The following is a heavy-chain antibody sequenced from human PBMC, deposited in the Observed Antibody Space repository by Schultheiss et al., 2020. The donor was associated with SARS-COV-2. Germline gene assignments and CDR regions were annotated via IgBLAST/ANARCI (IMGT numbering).Heavy chain of an antibody. Sequence: ASVKVSCKASGYTFTSYGISWVRQAPGQGLEWMGWINPNSGGTNYAQKFQGRVTMTRDTSISTAYMELSRLRSDDTAVYYCARVPGPAAYNDAFDIWGQGTMVTVSS. CDR2: INPNSGGT. CDR1: GYTFTSYG. J-gene: IGHJ3*02. V-gene: IGHV1-2*02. D-gene: IGHD2-2*01. CDR3: ARVPGPAAYNDAFDI.